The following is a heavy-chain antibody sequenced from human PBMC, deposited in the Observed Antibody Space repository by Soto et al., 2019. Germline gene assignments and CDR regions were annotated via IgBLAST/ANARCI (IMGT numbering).Heavy chain of an antibody. CDR3: FGGNGGPQ. CDR2: IKPDGSAT. V-gene: IGHV3-7*03. CDR1: DFTFRNYW. Sequence: EVQLVESGGDLVQPGGSLRLSCATSDFTFRNYWMNWVRKAPGKGLEWVANIKPDGSATNYVDSVKGRFTISRDNVRNSVSLQMNSLRVEDTAVYFCFGGNGGPQWGQGTLVTVSS. D-gene: IGHD3-16*01. J-gene: IGHJ4*02.